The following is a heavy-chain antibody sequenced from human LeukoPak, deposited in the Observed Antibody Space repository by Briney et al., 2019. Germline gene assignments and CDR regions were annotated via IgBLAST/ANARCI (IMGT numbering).Heavy chain of an antibody. CDR3: ARGTYYYDSSGYPSAFDI. V-gene: IGHV4-31*03. D-gene: IGHD3-22*01. Sequence: SETLSLTCTVSGGSISSGGYYWSWIRQHPGKGLEWIGYIYYSGGTYYNPSLKSRVTISVDTSKNQFSLKLSSVTAADTAVYYCARGTYYYDSSGYPSAFDIWGQGTMVTVSS. CDR2: IYYSGGT. J-gene: IGHJ3*02. CDR1: GGSISSGGYY.